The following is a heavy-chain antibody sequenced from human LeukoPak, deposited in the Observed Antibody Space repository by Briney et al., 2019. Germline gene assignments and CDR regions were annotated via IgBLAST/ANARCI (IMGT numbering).Heavy chain of an antibody. V-gene: IGHV4-39*07. J-gene: IGHJ4*02. CDR2: IYYSGST. Sequence: SETLSLTCTVSGGSISSSSYYWGWIRQPPGKGLEWIGSIYYSGSTYYNPSLKSRVTISVDRSKNQFSLKLSSVTAADTAVYYCARVSVAGPGVIDYWGQGALVTVSS. CDR1: GGSISSSSYY. D-gene: IGHD6-19*01. CDR3: ARVSVAGPGVIDY.